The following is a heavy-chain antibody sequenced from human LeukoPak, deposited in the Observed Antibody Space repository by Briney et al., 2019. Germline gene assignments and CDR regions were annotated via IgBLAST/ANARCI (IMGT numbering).Heavy chain of an antibody. CDR1: GGSISSGSYY. J-gene: IGHJ4*02. V-gene: IGHV4-61*02. Sequence: SLTLSLTCTVSGGSISSGSYYWSWIRQPAGKGLEWIGRIYTSGSTNYNPSLKSRVTISVDTSKNQFSLKLSSVTAADTAVYYCARRPAGQWLRSPFDYWGQGTLVTVSS. D-gene: IGHD5-12*01. CDR3: ARRPAGQWLRSPFDY. CDR2: IYTSGST.